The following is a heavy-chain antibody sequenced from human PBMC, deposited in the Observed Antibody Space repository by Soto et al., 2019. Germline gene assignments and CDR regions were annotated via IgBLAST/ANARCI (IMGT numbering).Heavy chain of an antibody. D-gene: IGHD3-16*01. CDR3: ATLGAGAFDH. Sequence: QVQLVQSGAEVKNPGASVKVSCKTSGYNFRDYYIHWVRQAPGQGLEGMGYIDSNRGGTKYAQKFHGRVSMTRDTSIATAYLELTRLTADDTAVYYCATLGAGAFDHWGQGSLVTVS. J-gene: IGHJ4*02. CDR1: GYNFRDYY. CDR2: IDSNRGGT. V-gene: IGHV1-2*02.